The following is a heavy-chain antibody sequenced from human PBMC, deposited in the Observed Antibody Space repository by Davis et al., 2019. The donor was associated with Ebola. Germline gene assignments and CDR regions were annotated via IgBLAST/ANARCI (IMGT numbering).Heavy chain of an antibody. Sequence: GGSLRLSCAASGFMFSHYAMNWVRQAPGKGLEWVSGISGNGRATYYADSVKGRFTISRDKSNNTLDLQMHILTPEDTAVYYCAKAYCAADCSYILHFYQYMDVWGKGTTVTVS. CDR2: ISGNGRAT. D-gene: IGHD2-21*01. J-gene: IGHJ6*03. CDR1: GFMFSHYA. CDR3: AKAYCAADCSYILHFYQYMDV. V-gene: IGHV3-23*01.